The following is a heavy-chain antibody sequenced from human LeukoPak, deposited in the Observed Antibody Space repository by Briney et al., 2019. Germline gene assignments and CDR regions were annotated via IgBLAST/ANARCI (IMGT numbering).Heavy chain of an antibody. CDR3: ARALGRLHRDY. V-gene: IGHV1-46*01. Sequence: ASVKVSCKASGYTFTGYYMRWVRQAPGQGLEWMGIINPSGGSTSYAQKFQGRVTMTRDTSTSTVYMELSSLRSEDTAVYYCARALGRLHRDYWGQGTLVTVSS. CDR1: GYTFTGYY. D-gene: IGHD4-11*01. J-gene: IGHJ4*02. CDR2: INPSGGST.